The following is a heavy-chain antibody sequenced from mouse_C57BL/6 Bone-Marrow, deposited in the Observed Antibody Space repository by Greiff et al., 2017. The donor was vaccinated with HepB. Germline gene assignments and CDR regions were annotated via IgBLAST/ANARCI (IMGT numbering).Heavy chain of an antibody. CDR2: IFPGSGST. V-gene: IGHV1-75*01. Sequence: VKLVESGPELVKPGASVKISCKASGYTFTDYYINWVKQRPGQGLEWIGWIFPGSGSTYYNEKFKGKATLTVDKSSSTAYMLLSSLTSEDSAVYFCARNWVTTDGGAMDYWGQGTSVTVSS. D-gene: IGHD2-2*01. CDR3: ARNWVTTDGGAMDY. CDR1: GYTFTDYY. J-gene: IGHJ4*01.